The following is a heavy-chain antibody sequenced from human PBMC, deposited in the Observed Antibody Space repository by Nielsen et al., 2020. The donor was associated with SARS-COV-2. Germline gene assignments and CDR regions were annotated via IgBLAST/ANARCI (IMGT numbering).Heavy chain of an antibody. V-gene: IGHV1-3*01. D-gene: IGHD7-27*01. CDR3: ARGRAGTTGDGDYYYYYGMDV. CDR1: GYTFTSYA. J-gene: IGHJ6*02. CDR2: INAGNGNT. Sequence: ASVKVSCKASGYTFTSYAMHWVRQAPGQRLEWMGWINAGNGNTKYSQKFQGRVTITRGTSASTAYVELSSLRSEDTAVYYCARGRAGTTGDGDYYYYYGMDVWGQGTTVTVSS.